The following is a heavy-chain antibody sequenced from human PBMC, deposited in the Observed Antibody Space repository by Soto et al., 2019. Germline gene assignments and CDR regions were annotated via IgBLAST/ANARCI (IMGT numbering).Heavy chain of an antibody. Sequence: PGESLKISCTGSGFSFFSYAMSWVRQAPGKGLEWVSTISGSGGHTYYADSVKGRFVVPRDNDKNTVYLHMSSLTGEDTAVYFCAKIEMGWFAHWGQGTQVTVSS. J-gene: IGHJ5*02. D-gene: IGHD2-8*01. CDR2: ISGSGGHT. CDR1: GFSFFSYA. CDR3: AKIEMGWFAH. V-gene: IGHV3-23*01.